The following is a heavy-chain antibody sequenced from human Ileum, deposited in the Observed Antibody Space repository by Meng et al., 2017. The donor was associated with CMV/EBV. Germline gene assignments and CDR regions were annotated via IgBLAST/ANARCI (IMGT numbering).Heavy chain of an antibody. CDR1: SASISPYY. CDR2: IYTGGPT. D-gene: IGHD3-10*01. J-gene: IGHJ4*02. Sequence: QADLRESGPGLVKPSETLSLTFTVSSASISPYYWNWIRQPAGKGLEWIGRIYTGGPTDYNPSLKSRVTMSVDTSKNQFFLNLSSVTAADTAVYYCARGQTVRGFEYWGLGILVTVSS. V-gene: IGHV4-4*07. CDR3: ARGQTVRGFEY.